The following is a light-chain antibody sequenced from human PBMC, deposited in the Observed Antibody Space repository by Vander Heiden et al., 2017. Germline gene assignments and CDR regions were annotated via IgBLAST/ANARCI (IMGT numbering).Light chain of an antibody. V-gene: IGKV1-5*03. Sequence: DIQMMQSPSTLSASVGDTVTITCRAGQSVGFWLAWYQQKPGKAPNLLIYKASSLESGVPSRFSGKGSGTEFTLTISSLQPDDFATYYCQKYKSYPWTFGQRTKLEIK. CDR3: QKYKSYPWT. J-gene: IGKJ1*01. CDR1: QSVGFW. CDR2: KAS.